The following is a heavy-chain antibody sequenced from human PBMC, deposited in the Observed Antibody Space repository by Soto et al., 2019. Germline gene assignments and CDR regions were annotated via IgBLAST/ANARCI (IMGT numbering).Heavy chain of an antibody. CDR2: VSAYNGNT. CDR1: GYTFTSYG. CDR3: AGRLDYYDSSGDDY. Sequence: ASVKVSCKASGYTFTSYGISWVRQAPGQGLEWMGWVSAYNGNTNYAQKLQGRVTMTTDTSTSTAYMELRSLRSDDTAVYYCAGRLDYYDSSGDDYWGQGTLVTVSS. J-gene: IGHJ4*02. V-gene: IGHV1-18*01. D-gene: IGHD3-22*01.